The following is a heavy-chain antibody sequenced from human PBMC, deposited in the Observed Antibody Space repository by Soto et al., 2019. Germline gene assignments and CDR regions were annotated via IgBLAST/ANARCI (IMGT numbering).Heavy chain of an antibody. CDR2: IYHSGST. Sequence: QVQLQESGPGLVKPSGTLSLTCAVSGGSISSSNWWSWVRQPPGKGLAWIGEIYHSGSTNYNPSLKSRVTISVDKSKNQFCLKLSSVTAADTAVYYCARVRESRGPQPFDYWGQGTLVTVSS. D-gene: IGHD3-10*01. J-gene: IGHJ4*02. CDR1: GGSISSSNW. CDR3: ARVRESRGPQPFDY. V-gene: IGHV4-4*02.